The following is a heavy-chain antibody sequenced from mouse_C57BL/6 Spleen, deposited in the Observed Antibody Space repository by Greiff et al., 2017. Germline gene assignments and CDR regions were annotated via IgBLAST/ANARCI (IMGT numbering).Heavy chain of an antibody. Sequence: EVKLLESGPGLVKPSQSLSLTCSVTGYSITSGYYWNWIRQFPGNKLEWMGYISYDGSNNYNPSLKNRISITRDTSKNQFFLKLNSVTTEDTATYYCARLLGSYAMDYWGQGTSVTVSS. J-gene: IGHJ4*01. V-gene: IGHV3-6*01. CDR2: ISYDGSN. CDR1: GYSITSGYY. CDR3: ARLLGSYAMDY. D-gene: IGHD4-1*01.